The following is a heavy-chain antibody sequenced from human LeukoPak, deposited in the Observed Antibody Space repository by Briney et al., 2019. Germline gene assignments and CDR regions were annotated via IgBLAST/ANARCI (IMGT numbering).Heavy chain of an antibody. V-gene: IGHV3-30*02. CDR2: IWFDGSNK. CDR1: GFIFSNDA. D-gene: IGHD6-19*01. J-gene: IGHJ5*02. Sequence: PGGSLRLSCAASGFIFSNDAMHWVRQAPGKGLEWVAFIWFDGSNKHYADSVKGRFTISRDNSEDTLYLQMNSLRAEDTAVYYCAKCSTSAYTTGWCNWIDPRGQGTLVTVSS. CDR3: AKCSTSAYTTGWCNWIDP.